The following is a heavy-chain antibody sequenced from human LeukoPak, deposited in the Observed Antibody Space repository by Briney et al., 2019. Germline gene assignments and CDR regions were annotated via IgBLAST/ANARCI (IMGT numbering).Heavy chain of an antibody. J-gene: IGHJ5*02. V-gene: IGHV3-30*02. CDR3: ARATAGALGWFDP. CDR2: IRSDGSNK. CDR1: GFTFSSYG. D-gene: IGHD4/OR15-4a*01. Sequence: GGSLRLSCAASGFTFSSYGMHWVRQAPGKGLEWVAFIRSDGSNKYYADSVKGRFTISRDNSKNTLYLQMNSLRAEDTAVYYCARATAGALGWFDPWGQGTLVTVSS.